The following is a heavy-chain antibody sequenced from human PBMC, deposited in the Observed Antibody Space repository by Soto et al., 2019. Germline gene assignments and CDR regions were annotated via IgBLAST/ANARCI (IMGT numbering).Heavy chain of an antibody. CDR3: ARTSGDYGLSKYFQH. V-gene: IGHV4-31*03. J-gene: IGHJ1*01. Sequence: SETLSLTCTDSGGSISSGDYYWSWIRQLPGKGLEWIGYIYYSGTTFHNPSLKSRVSISVDTSKNLFSLKLSSMTAADTAVYYCARTSGDYGLSKYFQHWGQGTLVPVSS. CDR1: GGSISSGDYY. D-gene: IGHD4-17*01. CDR2: IYYSGTT.